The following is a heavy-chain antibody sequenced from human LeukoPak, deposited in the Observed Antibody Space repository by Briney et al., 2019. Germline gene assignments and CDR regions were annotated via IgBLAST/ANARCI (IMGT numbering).Heavy chain of an antibody. Sequence: SETLSLTCAVYGGSFSGYYWSWIRQPPGKGLEWIGEINHSGSTNYNPSLKSRVTISVDTSKNQFSLKLSSVTAADTAVYYCARTGLWCSSTSCYTGTEGWGQGTLVTVSS. D-gene: IGHD2-2*02. J-gene: IGHJ4*02. CDR2: INHSGST. CDR1: GGSFSGYY. CDR3: ARTGLWCSSTSCYTGTEG. V-gene: IGHV4-34*01.